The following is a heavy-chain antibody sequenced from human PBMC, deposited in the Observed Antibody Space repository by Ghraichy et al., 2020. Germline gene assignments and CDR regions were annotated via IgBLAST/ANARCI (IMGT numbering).Heavy chain of an antibody. CDR3: ARDEDHRNYYDSSGDDY. CDR2: ISAYNGNT. J-gene: IGHJ4*02. V-gene: IGHV1-18*01. CDR1: GYTFTSYG. Sequence: ASVKVSCKASGYTFTSYGISWVRQAPGQGLEWMGWISAYNGNTNYAQKLQGRVTMTTDTSTSTAYMELRSLRSDDTAVYYCARDEDHRNYYDSSGDDYWGQGTLVTVSS. D-gene: IGHD3-22*01.